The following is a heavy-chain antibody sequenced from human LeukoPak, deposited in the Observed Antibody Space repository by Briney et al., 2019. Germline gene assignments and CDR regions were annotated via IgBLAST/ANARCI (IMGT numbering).Heavy chain of an antibody. D-gene: IGHD6-6*01. CDR1: GGSFSGYY. J-gene: IGHJ4*02. CDR2: INHSGST. CDR3: ARVRIAARRAPFDY. V-gene: IGHV4-34*01. Sequence: SETLSLTCAVYGGSFSGYYWSWIRQPPGKGLEWIGEINHSGSTNYNPSLKRRVTISVDTSKNQFPLKLSSVTAADTAVYYCARVRIAARRAPFDYWGQGTLVTVSS.